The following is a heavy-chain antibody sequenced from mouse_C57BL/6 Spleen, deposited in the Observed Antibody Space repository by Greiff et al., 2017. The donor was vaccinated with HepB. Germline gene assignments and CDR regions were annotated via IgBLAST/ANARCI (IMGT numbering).Heavy chain of an antibody. CDR3: ARAGDSNFDY. CDR2: IYPGDGDT. V-gene: IGHV1-82*01. CDR1: GYAFSSSW. J-gene: IGHJ2*01. Sequence: QVQLQQSGPELVKPGASVKISCKASGYAFSSSWMNWVKQRPGKGLEWIGRIYPGDGDTNYNGKFKGKATLTADKSSSTAYMQLRSLTSEDSAVYFCARAGDSNFDYWGQGTTLTVSS.